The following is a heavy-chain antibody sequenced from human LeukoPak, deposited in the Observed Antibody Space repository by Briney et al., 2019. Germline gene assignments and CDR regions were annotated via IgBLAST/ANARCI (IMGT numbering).Heavy chain of an antibody. CDR2: IYYSGST. CDR1: GGSISSSSYY. Sequence: SETLSLTCTVSGGSISSSSYYWGWIRQPPGKGLEWIGYIYYSGSTNYNPSLKSRVTISVDTSKNQFSLKLSSVTAADTAVYYCARVGRYDFWSGYYQSWFDPWGQGTLVTVSS. J-gene: IGHJ5*02. D-gene: IGHD3-3*01. CDR3: ARVGRYDFWSGYYQSWFDP. V-gene: IGHV4-61*05.